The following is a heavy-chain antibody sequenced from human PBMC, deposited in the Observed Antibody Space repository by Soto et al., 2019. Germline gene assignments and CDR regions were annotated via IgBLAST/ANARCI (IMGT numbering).Heavy chain of an antibody. CDR2: ISYDGSNK. V-gene: IGHV3-30*18. CDR1: GFTVSSNY. D-gene: IGHD3-22*01. Sequence: VQLVETGGGLIQPGGSLRLSCAASGFTVSSNYMSWVRQAPGKGLEWVAVISYDGSNKYYADSVKGRFTISRDNSKNTLYLQMNSLRAEDTAVYYCAKDFSATMIVVVITYGMDVWGQGTTVTVSS. J-gene: IGHJ6*02. CDR3: AKDFSATMIVVVITYGMDV.